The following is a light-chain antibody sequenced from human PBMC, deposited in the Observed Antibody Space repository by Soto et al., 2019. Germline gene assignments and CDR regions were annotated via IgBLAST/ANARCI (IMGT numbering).Light chain of an antibody. CDR2: EVS. J-gene: IGLJ1*01. V-gene: IGLV2-14*01. CDR3: SSYTSTSTYV. CDR1: SSDVGGHNY. Sequence: QSVLAQPASVSGSPGQSITISCTGTSSDVGGHNYVSWYQQHPGKAPKLMIYEVSNRPSGVSNRFSGSKSGNTASLTISGLQPEDEADYYCSSYTSTSTYVFGTGTKATVL.